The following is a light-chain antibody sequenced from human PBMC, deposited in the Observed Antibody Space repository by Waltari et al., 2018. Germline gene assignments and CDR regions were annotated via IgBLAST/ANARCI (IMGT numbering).Light chain of an antibody. J-gene: IGKJ1*01. V-gene: IGKV1-5*03. CDR2: GAS. CDR3: QQYATYPRT. Sequence: DIQMSQSPSTLSASVGDRVTITCRASRSFSTGLAWYQQKPGKAPKLLIYGASTLEIGVPSRFSGSGSGKDFSLTIGSLQPDDFATYYCQQYATYPRTFGQGTNVEVK. CDR1: RSFSTG.